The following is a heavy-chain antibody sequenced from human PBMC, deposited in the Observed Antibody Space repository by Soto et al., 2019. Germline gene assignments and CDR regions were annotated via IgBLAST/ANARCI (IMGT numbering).Heavy chain of an antibody. D-gene: IGHD6-19*01. CDR3: ARDMYSSDYFVKWFEP. Sequence: QVRLVESGGGVVQPGRSLRLSCTASGFSFSSYAMYWFRQPPGKGLEWVAVISHDGINKHYADSVKGRVTGSRDNYNHSLDLQLNSLRGEETAMYYCARDMYSSDYFVKWFEPWGQGTLVTVSS. V-gene: IGHV3-30-3*01. CDR1: GFSFSSYA. J-gene: IGHJ5*02. CDR2: ISHDGINK.